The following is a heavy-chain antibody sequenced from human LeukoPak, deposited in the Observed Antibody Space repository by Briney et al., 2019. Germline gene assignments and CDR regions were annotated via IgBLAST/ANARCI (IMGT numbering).Heavy chain of an antibody. J-gene: IGHJ4*02. CDR2: TRNKANSYTT. Sequence: GGSLRLSCAASGFTFSDHYMDWVRQAPGKRLEWVGRTRNKANSYTTEYAAFVKGRFTISRDESKNSLYLQMNSLKTEDTAVYYCARDLNGYNSFDYWGQGTLVTVSS. CDR1: GFTFSDHY. V-gene: IGHV3-72*01. CDR3: ARDLNGYNSFDY. D-gene: IGHD5-24*01.